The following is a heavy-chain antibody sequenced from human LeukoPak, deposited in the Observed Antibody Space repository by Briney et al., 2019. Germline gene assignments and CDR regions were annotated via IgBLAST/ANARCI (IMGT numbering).Heavy chain of an antibody. V-gene: IGHV3-23*01. D-gene: IGHD3-9*01. CDR2: ISGSGGSS. CDR3: AKTGKRGYYDILTGSRLDY. Sequence: GGSLRLSCAASGFTFSSYAMSWVRQAPGKGLEWVSAISGSGGSSYYADSVKGRFTISRDNSKNTLYLQMNSLRAEDTAVYYCAKTGKRGYYDILTGSRLDYWGQGTLVTVSS. J-gene: IGHJ4*02. CDR1: GFTFSSYA.